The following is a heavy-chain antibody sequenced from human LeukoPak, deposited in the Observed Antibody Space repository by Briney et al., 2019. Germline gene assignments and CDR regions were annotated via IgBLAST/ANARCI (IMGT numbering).Heavy chain of an antibody. Sequence: GGSLRLSCAASGFIFSTYDMNWVRQAPDTGLEWVALIWHDGSKEYYADSVKGRFTISRDNSKNTLYLEMNSLRADDTAVYYCAGDTPPGGEYYFEYWGQGALVTVSS. V-gene: IGHV3-33*08. D-gene: IGHD3-16*01. CDR3: AGDTPPGGEYYFEY. CDR2: IWHDGSKE. CDR1: GFIFSTYD. J-gene: IGHJ4*02.